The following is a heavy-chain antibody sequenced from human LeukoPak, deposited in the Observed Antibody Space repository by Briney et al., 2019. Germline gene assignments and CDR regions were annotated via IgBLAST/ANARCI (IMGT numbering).Heavy chain of an antibody. J-gene: IGHJ5*02. CDR2: INHSGST. V-gene: IGHV4-34*01. CDR1: GGSFSGYY. CDR3: ARGSTVVPFDP. Sequence: SETLSLTCAVYGGSFSGYYWSWIRQPPGKGLEWIGEINHSGSTNYNPSLKSRVTISVDTSKNQFSLKLSSVTAADTAVYYCARGSTVVPFDPWGQGTLVTLSS. D-gene: IGHD2-2*01.